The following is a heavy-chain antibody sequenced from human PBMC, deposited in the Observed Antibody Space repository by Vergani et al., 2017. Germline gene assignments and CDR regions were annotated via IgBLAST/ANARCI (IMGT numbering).Heavy chain of an antibody. D-gene: IGHD2-21*01. Sequence: EVQLVESGGGVVQPGGSLRVSCAASGFIFNSYWMSWVRQAPGKGLEWVANIKQDGSEKYYVDSVKGRFTISRDNAKNSLYLQMNSLRAEDTAVYFCARILLWQPPQVFEYWGQGTLVTVSS. CDR3: ARILLWQPPQVFEY. J-gene: IGHJ4*02. V-gene: IGHV3-7*01. CDR1: GFIFNSYW. CDR2: IKQDGSEK.